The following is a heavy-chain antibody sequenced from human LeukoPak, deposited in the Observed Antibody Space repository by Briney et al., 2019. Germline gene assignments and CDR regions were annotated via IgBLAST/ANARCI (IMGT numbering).Heavy chain of an antibody. Sequence: SETLSLTCSVSGGSISSDVYYWTWIRQPAGKGLEFLGRIQTGGTTYYNPSLKSRVMMSLDTSKNQFSLTLTSMTAADTAMYYCASERNVPVTTGGYYIDQWGQGTRVIVSS. J-gene: IGHJ4*02. CDR3: ASERNVPVTTGGYYIDQ. D-gene: IGHD4-17*01. V-gene: IGHV4-61*02. CDR1: GGSISSDVYY. CDR2: IQTGGTT.